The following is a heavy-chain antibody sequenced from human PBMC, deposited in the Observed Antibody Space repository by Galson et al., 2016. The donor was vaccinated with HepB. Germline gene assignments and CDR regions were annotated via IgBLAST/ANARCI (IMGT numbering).Heavy chain of an antibody. CDR1: GFTFSNYG. V-gene: IGHV3-23*01. J-gene: IGHJ4*02. CDR2: ISGSGGST. CDR3: VKDQHDSSGYYLGVDY. Sequence: SLRLSCAASGFTFSNYGMHWVRQAPGKGLEWVSAISGSGGSTYYADSVKGRFAISRDNSKNTLYLQMNSLRADDTAVYYCVKDQHDSSGYYLGVDYWGQGTLVTVSS. D-gene: IGHD3-22*01.